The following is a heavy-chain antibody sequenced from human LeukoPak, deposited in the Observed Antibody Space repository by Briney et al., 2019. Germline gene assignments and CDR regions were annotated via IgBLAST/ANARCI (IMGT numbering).Heavy chain of an antibody. Sequence: GGSLRLSCAASGFTFSSYAMSWVRQAPGKGLEWVSAISGSGGSTYYADSVKGRFTISRDNSKNTLYLQMNSLRAEDTAVYYCARVGDYYDSSGYCPTDAFDIWGQGTMVTVSS. V-gene: IGHV3-23*01. J-gene: IGHJ3*02. CDR2: ISGSGGST. D-gene: IGHD3-22*01. CDR1: GFTFSSYA. CDR3: ARVGDYYDSSGYCPTDAFDI.